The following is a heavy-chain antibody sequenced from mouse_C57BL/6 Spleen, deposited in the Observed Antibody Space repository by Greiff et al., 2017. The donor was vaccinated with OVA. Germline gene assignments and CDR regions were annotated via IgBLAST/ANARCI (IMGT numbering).Heavy chain of an antibody. J-gene: IGHJ1*03. CDR1: GYSITSGYY. Sequence: VQLKESGPGLVKPSQSLSLTCSVTGYSITSGYYWNWIRQFPGNKLEWMGYISYDGSNNSNPSLKNRISITRDTSKTQFFLKLNSVTTEDTATYYCARYYDYGGYFDVWGTGTTVTVSS. D-gene: IGHD2-4*01. V-gene: IGHV3-6*01. CDR2: ISYDGSN. CDR3: ARYYDYGGYFDV.